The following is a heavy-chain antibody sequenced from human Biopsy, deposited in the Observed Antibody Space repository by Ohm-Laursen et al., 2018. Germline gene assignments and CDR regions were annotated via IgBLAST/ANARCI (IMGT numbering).Heavy chain of an antibody. V-gene: IGHV4-59*12. D-gene: IGHD6-19*01. CDR1: GGSIISYY. CDR2: VYNGGIT. CDR3: ARGQDSSYLAYGMDV. J-gene: IGHJ6*02. Sequence: PGTLSLTCSVSGGSIISYYWTWIRQPPGKGLEWIGHVYNGGITNYNPSLKSRVTISKDTSKNQFSLQVNSVTAADTAMYYCARGQDSSYLAYGMDVWGQGTTVTVSS.